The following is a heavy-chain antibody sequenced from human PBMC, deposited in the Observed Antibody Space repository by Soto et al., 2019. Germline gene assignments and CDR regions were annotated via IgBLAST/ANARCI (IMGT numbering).Heavy chain of an antibody. D-gene: IGHD3-10*01. CDR3: ARKRGGSGSPTPEYYYYYGMDV. CDR1: GFTFSSYA. J-gene: IGHJ6*02. V-gene: IGHV3-30-3*01. Sequence: GGSLRLSCAASGFTFSSYAMHWVRQAPGKGLEWVAFISYDGSNKYYADSVKGRFTISRDNSKNTLYLQMNSLRAEDTAVYYCARKRGGSGSPTPEYYYYYGMDVWGQGTTVTVSS. CDR2: ISYDGSNK.